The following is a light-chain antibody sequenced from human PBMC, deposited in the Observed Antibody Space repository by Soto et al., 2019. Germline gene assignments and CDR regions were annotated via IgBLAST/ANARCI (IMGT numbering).Light chain of an antibody. CDR1: QSISSSF. J-gene: IGKJ5*01. CDR2: GAS. CDR3: QQYDNSPIT. Sequence: EIGLTQSPVTLSFSAGERASLSFGASQSISSSFLAWYQQKPGQAPRLLIYGASSRATGIPDRFSGTGSETDFTLTISRLEPEDFAVYYCQQYDNSPITFGQGTRLEI. V-gene: IGKV3-20*01.